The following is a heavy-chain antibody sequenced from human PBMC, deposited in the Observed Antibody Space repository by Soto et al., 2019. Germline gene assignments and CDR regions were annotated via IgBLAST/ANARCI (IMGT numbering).Heavy chain of an antibody. CDR2: ISYDGSNK. CDR3: AKDLFYDILTGYSLDY. Sequence: QVQLVESGGGVVQPGRSLRLSCAASGFTFSSYGMHWVRQAPGKGLEWVAVISYDGSNKYYADSVKGRFTISRDNXKXXLYLQMNSLRAEDTAVYYCAKDLFYDILTGYSLDYWGQGTLVTVSS. CDR1: GFTFSSYG. V-gene: IGHV3-30*18. D-gene: IGHD3-9*01. J-gene: IGHJ4*02.